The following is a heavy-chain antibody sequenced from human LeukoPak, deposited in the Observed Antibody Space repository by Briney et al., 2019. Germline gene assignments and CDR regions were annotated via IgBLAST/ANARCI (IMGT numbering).Heavy chain of an antibody. CDR3: ARADGSTILGAFDI. V-gene: IGHV3-53*01. J-gene: IGHJ3*02. Sequence: GGSLRLSCAASGFTVSSNYMSWVRQAPGKELECVSVIYSGGSTYYADSVKGRFTISRDNSKNTLYLQMNSLRAEDTAVYYCARADGSTILGAFDIWGQGTMVTVSS. D-gene: IGHD5-24*01. CDR1: GFTVSSNY. CDR2: IYSGGST.